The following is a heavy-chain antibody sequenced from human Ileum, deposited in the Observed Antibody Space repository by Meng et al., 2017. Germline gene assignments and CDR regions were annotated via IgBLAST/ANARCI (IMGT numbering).Heavy chain of an antibody. V-gene: IGHV2-5*02. CDR3: AKGHYGAPDE. Sequence: QITFKESGPTLVTPTQTPTLTCTFSGFSLTTHGVGVGWVRQSPGKALEWVAFIYWDDDKRYSPSLRDRLTITKFTSENQVVLTVTNMDPLDTATYYCAKGHYGAPDEWGQGTLVTVSS. CDR1: GFSLTTHGVG. CDR2: IYWDDDK. D-gene: IGHD4-17*01. J-gene: IGHJ4*02.